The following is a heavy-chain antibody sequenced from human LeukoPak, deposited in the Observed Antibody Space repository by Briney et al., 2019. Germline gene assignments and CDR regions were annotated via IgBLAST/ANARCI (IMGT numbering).Heavy chain of an antibody. J-gene: IGHJ4*02. V-gene: IGHV4-59*01. CDR2: IYYSGST. CDR3: ARESDSSGYSLDY. Sequence: SETLSLTCTVSGGSISSYYWCWIRQPPGKGLEWIGYIYYSGSTNYNPSLKSRVTISVDTSKNQFSLKLSSVTAADTAVYYCARESDSSGYSLDYWGQGTLVTVSS. CDR1: GGSISSYY. D-gene: IGHD3-22*01.